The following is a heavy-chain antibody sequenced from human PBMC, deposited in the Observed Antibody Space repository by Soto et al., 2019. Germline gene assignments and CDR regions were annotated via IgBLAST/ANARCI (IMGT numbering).Heavy chain of an antibody. V-gene: IGHV3-21*01. D-gene: IGHD4-4*01. CDR3: VRGGSNYAS. CDR2: ISSTTNYI. CDR1: GFTFTRYS. Sequence: PGGSLRLSCAASGFTFTRYSMNWVRQAPGKGLEWVSSISSTTNYIYYADSMKGRFTVSRDNAKNSVYLEMNSLSAEDTAVYYCVRGGSNYASWGQGTLVTVSS. J-gene: IGHJ5*02.